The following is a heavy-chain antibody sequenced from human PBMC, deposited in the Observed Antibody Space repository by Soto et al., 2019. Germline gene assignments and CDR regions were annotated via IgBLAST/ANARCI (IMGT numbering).Heavy chain of an antibody. CDR2: VYYSGST. D-gene: IGHD2-2*01. J-gene: IGHJ4*02. CDR3: AKYRRTDAEEYRLGF. V-gene: IGHV4-59*01. CDR1: GGSISGYY. Sequence: SETLSLTCTLSGGSISGYYWSWIRQPPGKGLEWIGYVYYSGSTKYNPSLESRVTLSVDMSNNQFSLMLTSVTAADTAVYYCAKYRRTDAEEYRLGFWGQGTLVIVAS.